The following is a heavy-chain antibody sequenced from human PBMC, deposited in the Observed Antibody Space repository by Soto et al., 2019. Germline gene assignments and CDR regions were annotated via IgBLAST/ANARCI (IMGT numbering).Heavy chain of an antibody. J-gene: IGHJ3*02. D-gene: IGHD2-21*01. Sequence: SETLSLTCTVSGGSLRSYYWSWIRQPPGKRLEWIADIYYNGSTNYNPSLKSRVTISVDTSKNQFSLKLSSVTAADTAVYYCARLVTTEAIQIDAFDIWGQGTMVTVSS. V-gene: IGHV4-59*12. CDR3: ARLVTTEAIQIDAFDI. CDR2: IYYNGST. CDR1: GGSLRSYY.